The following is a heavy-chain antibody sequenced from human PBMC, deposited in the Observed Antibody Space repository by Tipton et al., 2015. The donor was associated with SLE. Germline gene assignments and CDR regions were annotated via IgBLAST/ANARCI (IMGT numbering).Heavy chain of an antibody. CDR1: GGSISSHY. V-gene: IGHV4-34*01. CDR2: INHSGST. Sequence: TLSLTCTVSGGSISSHYWSWIRQPPGKGLEWIGEINHSGSTNYNPSLKSRVTISVDKSKNQFSLKLSSVTAADTAVYYCARCGGSTVTYFDYWGQGTLVTVSS. J-gene: IGHJ4*02. D-gene: IGHD4-17*01. CDR3: ARCGGSTVTYFDY.